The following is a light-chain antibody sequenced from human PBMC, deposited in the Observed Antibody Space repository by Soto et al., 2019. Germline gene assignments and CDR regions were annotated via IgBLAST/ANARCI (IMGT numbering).Light chain of an antibody. Sequence: EIVLTQSPGTLSLSPGERATLSCRASQSVSSSYLAWYQQKPGQAPRLLIYGASSRATGIPDRFSGSGSGTDFTLTISRLEPEDFEVYYCQQYGSSPGCTFGPGTKVDIK. CDR1: QSVSSSY. J-gene: IGKJ3*01. CDR3: QQYGSSPGCT. CDR2: GAS. V-gene: IGKV3-20*01.